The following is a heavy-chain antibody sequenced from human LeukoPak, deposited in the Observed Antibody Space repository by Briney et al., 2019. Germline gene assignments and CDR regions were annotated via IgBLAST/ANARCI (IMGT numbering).Heavy chain of an antibody. CDR1: GFTFSSFA. CDR3: ARDFRDYRDYVAYFDS. D-gene: IGHD4-17*01. Sequence: TGRSLRLSCAASGFTFSSFAMHWVRQAPGKGLEWVAVILYDGTNQYYADSVKGRFTISRDNSRNTLYLQMNSLKVEDTAVYYCARDFRDYRDYVAYFDSWGQGTLVTVSS. CDR2: ILYDGTNQ. J-gene: IGHJ4*02. V-gene: IGHV3-30-3*01.